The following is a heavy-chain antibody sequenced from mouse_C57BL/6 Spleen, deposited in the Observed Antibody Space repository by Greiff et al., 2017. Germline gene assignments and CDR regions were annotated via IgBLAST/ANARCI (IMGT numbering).Heavy chain of an antibody. CDR1: GFNIKDDY. D-gene: IGHD1-1*02. J-gene: IGHJ4*01. Sequence: EVQLQQSGAELVRPGASVKLSCTASGFNIKDDYMHWVKQRPEQGLEWIGWIDPENGDTEYASKFQGKATITADTSSNTAYLQRSSLTSEDTAVYYCTTGVARGAMDYWGQGTSVTVSS. CDR2: IDPENGDT. V-gene: IGHV14-4*01. CDR3: TTGVARGAMDY.